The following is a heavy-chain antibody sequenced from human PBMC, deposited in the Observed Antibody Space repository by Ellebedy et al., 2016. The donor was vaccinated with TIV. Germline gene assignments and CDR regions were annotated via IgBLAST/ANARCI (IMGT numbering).Heavy chain of an antibody. CDR3: ARDCSGGSCYAYYYGMDV. J-gene: IGHJ6*02. V-gene: IGHV1-2*04. D-gene: IGHD2-15*01. CDR1: GYTFTSYG. CDR2: INPNSGVT. Sequence: AASVKVSCKASGYTFTSYGISWVRQAPGQGLEWMGWINPNSGVTNYAQKFQDWVTMTRDTSITTAYMELSRLKSDDTAVYYCARDCSGGSCYAYYYGMDVWGQGTTVTVSS.